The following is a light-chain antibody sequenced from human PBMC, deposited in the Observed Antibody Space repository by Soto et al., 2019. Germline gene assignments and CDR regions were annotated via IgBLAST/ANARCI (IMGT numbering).Light chain of an antibody. CDR2: KAS. V-gene: IGKV1-5*03. CDR3: QQYHSFPGT. Sequence: DIQMTQSPSTLSASVGDRVTITCRASQSISSWLAWYPQKPGKSPTLLIYKASTLESGVPSRFRGSGSGTEFTLTISSLQPDDFGTYYCQQYHSFPGTFGQGTKVETK. CDR1: QSISSW. J-gene: IGKJ1*01.